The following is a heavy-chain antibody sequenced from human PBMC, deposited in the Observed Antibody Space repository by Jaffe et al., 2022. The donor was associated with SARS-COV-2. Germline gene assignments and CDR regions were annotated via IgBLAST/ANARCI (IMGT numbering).Heavy chain of an antibody. D-gene: IGHD2-15*01. CDR3: ARRLGYCSLTIGCSAAPP. V-gene: IGHV4-34*01. CDR2: INHSGST. CDR1: GGSLSGYY. J-gene: IGHJ5*02. Sequence: QVQLQQWGAGLLKPSETLSLTCAVYGGSLSGYYWSWFRQPPGKGLEWIGEINHSGSTNYNPSLKNRATISLDTSKNQFSLKLTSVTAADTAVFFCARRLGYCSLTIGCSAAPPWGQGTLVIVSS.